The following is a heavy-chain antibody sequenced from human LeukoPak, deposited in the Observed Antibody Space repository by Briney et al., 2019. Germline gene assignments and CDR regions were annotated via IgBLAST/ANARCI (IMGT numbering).Heavy chain of an antibody. Sequence: ASVKVSCKASGGTFSSYAISWVRQAPGQGLEWMGRIIPILGIANYAQKFQGRVTITADESTSTAYMELSSLRSEDTAVYYCARDLGYYYDSSGEYFQHWGQGTLVTVSS. V-gene: IGHV1-69*04. CDR1: GGTFSSYA. D-gene: IGHD3-22*01. CDR2: IIPILGIA. CDR3: ARDLGYYYDSSGEYFQH. J-gene: IGHJ1*01.